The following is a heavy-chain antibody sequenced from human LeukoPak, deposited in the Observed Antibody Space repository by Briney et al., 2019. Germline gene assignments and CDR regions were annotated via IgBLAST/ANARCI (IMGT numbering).Heavy chain of an antibody. CDR2: IYPGDSDT. V-gene: IGHV5-51*01. CDR1: GYTFTTYW. J-gene: IGHJ4*02. CDR3: ARHLFPDYGDYADY. D-gene: IGHD4-17*01. Sequence: GESRKISCKGSGYTFTTYWIGWVRQMPGKGLEWMGIIYPGDSDTRYNPSFQGQVTISADKSISTAYLQWSSLKASDTAIYYCARHLFPDYGDYADYWGQGTLVTVSS.